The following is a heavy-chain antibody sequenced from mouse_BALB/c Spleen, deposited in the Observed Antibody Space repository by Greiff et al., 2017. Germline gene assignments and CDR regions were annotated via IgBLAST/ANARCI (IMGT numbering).Heavy chain of an antibody. CDR1: GFTFSSYG. V-gene: IGHV5-6*02. CDR3: ASRGGSFLAY. D-gene: IGHD1-1*02. Sequence: EVMLVESGGDLVKPGGSLKLSCAASGFTFSSYGMSWVRQTPDKRLEWVATISSGGSYTYYPESVKGRVTLSRDNAKNTLYLQLSRLKSENTAMYYCASRGGSFLAYWGQGTLVTVSA. J-gene: IGHJ3*01. CDR2: ISSGGSYT.